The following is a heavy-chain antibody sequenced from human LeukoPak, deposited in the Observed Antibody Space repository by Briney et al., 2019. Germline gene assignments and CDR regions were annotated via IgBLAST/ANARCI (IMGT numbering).Heavy chain of an antibody. CDR1: GGSISSYY. J-gene: IGHJ5*02. Sequence: SETLSLTCTVSGGSISSYYWSWIRQPAGKGLEWIGRIYTSGSTNYNPSLKSRVTMSVDTSKNQFSLKLSSVTAADTAVYYCARDYCSSTSCYTSNSYNWFDPWGQGTLVTVSS. D-gene: IGHD2-2*02. CDR2: IYTSGST. CDR3: ARDYCSSTSCYTSNSYNWFDP. V-gene: IGHV4-4*07.